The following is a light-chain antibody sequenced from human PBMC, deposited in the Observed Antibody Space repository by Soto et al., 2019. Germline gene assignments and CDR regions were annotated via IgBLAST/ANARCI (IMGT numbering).Light chain of an antibody. V-gene: IGKV3-20*01. CDR1: QTLTTRF. CDR3: PRYAALPYT. CDR2: GAS. Sequence: EIVLTQSPGTLSLSPGERATLSCMASQTLTTRFLAWYQQKPGQAPRLLIYGASSRATGIPDRFSGSGSGTEYTLPISRLEPEDFAVYSCPRYAALPYTFGQGTTLEIK. J-gene: IGKJ2*01.